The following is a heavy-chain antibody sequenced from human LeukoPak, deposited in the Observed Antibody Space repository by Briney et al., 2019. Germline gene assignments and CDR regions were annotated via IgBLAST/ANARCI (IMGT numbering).Heavy chain of an antibody. CDR1: GFTFDDYV. V-gene: IGHV3-9*01. Sequence: QSGRSLRLSCAASGFTFDDYVMHWVRQAPGKGLEWVSGISWNSGSIGYADSVKGRFTISRDNAKNSLYLQMNSLRPGDTAFYYCTKDRLTDILSAYYDQGALDSWGQGTLVTVSS. CDR3: TKDRLTDILSAYYDQGALDS. CDR2: ISWNSGSI. J-gene: IGHJ4*02. D-gene: IGHD3-9*01.